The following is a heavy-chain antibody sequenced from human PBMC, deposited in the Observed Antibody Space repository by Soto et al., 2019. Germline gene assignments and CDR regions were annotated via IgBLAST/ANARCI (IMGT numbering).Heavy chain of an antibody. CDR3: VKGDLDKAVVNSPDAFEF. Sequence: RLSCEASGFIFSDFCMHWVRQAPGKWLEWVAVISYDGNNKYYAQSVKGRFTISRDNSKNTLFLNMDSLRPEDTAVYQCVKGDLDKAVVNSPDAFEFWRPGTMVTV. CDR1: GFIFSDFC. CDR2: ISYDGNNK. D-gene: IGHD5-18*01. V-gene: IGHV3-30*18. J-gene: IGHJ3*01.